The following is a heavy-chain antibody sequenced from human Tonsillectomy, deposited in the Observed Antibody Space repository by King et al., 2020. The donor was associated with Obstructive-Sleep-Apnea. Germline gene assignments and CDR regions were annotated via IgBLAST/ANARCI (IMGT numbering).Heavy chain of an antibody. CDR1: GFTFSSYA. D-gene: IGHD3-22*01. J-gene: IGHJ6*02. V-gene: IGHV3-30*04. CDR3: AGDNPPIPLTYYYDSSGYPVKYYYYYGMDV. CDR2: ISYDGSNK. Sequence: VQLVESGGGVVQPGRSLRLSCAASGFTFSSYAMHWVRQAPGKGLEWVAVISYDGSNKYYADSVKGRFTISRDNSKNTLYLQMNSLRAEDTAVYYCAGDNPPIPLTYYYDSSGYPVKYYYYYGMDVWGQGTTVTVSS.